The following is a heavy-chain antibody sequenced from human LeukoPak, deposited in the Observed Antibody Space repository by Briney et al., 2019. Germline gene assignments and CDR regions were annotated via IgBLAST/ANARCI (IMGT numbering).Heavy chain of an antibody. CDR3: ATDLKAEHSRISARRILPYFRH. CDR2: IYQSGSS. Sequence: PSETLSLTCTVSGGSISSSSYYWGWIRQPPGKGLQWIGSIYQSGSSHYDPSLKSRVTISVDTSKNQFSLKVSSTTAADTALYYCATDLKAEHSRISARRILPYFRHWGQGTLVTVSS. V-gene: IGHV4-39*01. D-gene: IGHD1-14*01. J-gene: IGHJ4*02. CDR1: GGSISSSSYY.